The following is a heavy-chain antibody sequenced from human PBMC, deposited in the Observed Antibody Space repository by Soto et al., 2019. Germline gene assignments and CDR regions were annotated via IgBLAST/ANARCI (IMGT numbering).Heavy chain of an antibody. Sequence: YWSWIRQPPGKGLEWMAIIYPGDSDTRYSPSFQGQVTISADKSISTAYLQWNSLKASDTAMYYCARQVSTGGHYWGQGTLVTVSS. V-gene: IGHV5-51*01. CDR1: YW. D-gene: IGHD2-8*02. J-gene: IGHJ4*02. CDR3: ARQVSTGGHY. CDR2: IYPGDSDT.